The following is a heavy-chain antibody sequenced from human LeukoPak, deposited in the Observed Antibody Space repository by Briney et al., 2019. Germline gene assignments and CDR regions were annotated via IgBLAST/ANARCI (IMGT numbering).Heavy chain of an antibody. V-gene: IGHV1-2*02. D-gene: IGHD2-2*01. CDR2: IDPNNGVT. Sequence: GASVRVSCKASGYTFTGYYIHWVRQAPGQGLEWMGWIDPNNGVTIYTEMCQGRVTMTRDTSISTAYMELSRLRSDETAVYYCARGPFIVVVPAAVTPFDYWGQGTLVTVSS. J-gene: IGHJ4*02. CDR1: GYTFTGYY. CDR3: ARGPFIVVVPAAVTPFDY.